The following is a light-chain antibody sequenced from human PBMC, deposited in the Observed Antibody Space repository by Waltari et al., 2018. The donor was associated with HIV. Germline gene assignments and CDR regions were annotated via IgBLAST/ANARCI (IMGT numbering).Light chain of an antibody. CDR3: AAWDDSLKGV. Sequence: QSVLTQPPSASGTPGQRVTIPCSGSSSTIGRNPATWYQQLPGTAPKLLIYSNSQRPSGVPDRFSGSKSGTSASLVISGLQSEDEGDYYCAAWDDSLKGVFGGGTKLTVL. J-gene: IGLJ3*02. CDR1: SSTIGRNP. CDR2: SNS. V-gene: IGLV1-44*01.